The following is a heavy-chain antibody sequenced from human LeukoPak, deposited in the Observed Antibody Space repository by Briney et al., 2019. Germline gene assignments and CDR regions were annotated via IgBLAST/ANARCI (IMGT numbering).Heavy chain of an antibody. Sequence: GGSLRLSCAASGFPFSNYWMSWVRQAPGKGLEWVANMKEDGGEINYVDSVTGRFTISRDNAKNSLYLHMNSLRVDDTAVYYCARDRGYSTFDNWGQGTLVTVSS. V-gene: IGHV3-7*01. J-gene: IGHJ5*02. CDR2: MKEDGGEI. CDR1: GFPFSNYW. CDR3: ARDRGYSTFDN. D-gene: IGHD4-23*01.